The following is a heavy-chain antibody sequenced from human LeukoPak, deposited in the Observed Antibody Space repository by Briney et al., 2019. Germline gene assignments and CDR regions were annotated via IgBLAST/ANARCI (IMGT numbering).Heavy chain of an antibody. V-gene: IGHV3-23*01. D-gene: IGHD3-22*01. J-gene: IGHJ4*02. CDR2: IRASDDTT. CDR3: RFYTSGSDY. CDR1: GFTFSTSA. Sequence: GGSLRLFCEVLGFTFSTSAMSWVRQAPGKGLEWVSGIRASDDTTYYVDSVKGRFTVSRDNSKNTLYLQMNSLRVEDTAVYYCRFYTSGSDYWGQGTLVTVSS.